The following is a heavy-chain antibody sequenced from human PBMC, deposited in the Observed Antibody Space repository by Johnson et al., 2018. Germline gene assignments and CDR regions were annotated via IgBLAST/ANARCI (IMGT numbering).Heavy chain of an antibody. D-gene: IGHD6-13*01. J-gene: IGHJ6*02. CDR1: GSTFTGYD. V-gene: IGHV1-8*01. Sequence: QVQLVQSGAEVKMPGASVKVSCKASGSTFTGYDINWVRQATGQGLEWMGWMNPNSGHTSYAQKFQGRVTMTRNTSLSPAYMELSSLRAEDTAVYYWAKAATQPYYYGMDVWGQGTTVTVSS. CDR2: MNPNSGHT. CDR3: AKAATQPYYYGMDV.